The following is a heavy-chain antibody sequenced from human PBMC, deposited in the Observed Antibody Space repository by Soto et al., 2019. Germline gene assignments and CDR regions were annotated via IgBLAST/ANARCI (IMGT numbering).Heavy chain of an antibody. J-gene: IGHJ4*02. Sequence: GGSLRLSCAASGFTFSSYGMHWVRQAPGKGLEWVAVISYDGSNKYYADSVKGRFTISRDNSKNTLYLQMNSLRAEDTAVYYCAKDLGEWLRFEYYFDYWGQGTLVTVSS. CDR3: AKDLGEWLRFEYYFDY. CDR1: GFTFSSYG. V-gene: IGHV3-30*18. CDR2: ISYDGSNK. D-gene: IGHD5-12*01.